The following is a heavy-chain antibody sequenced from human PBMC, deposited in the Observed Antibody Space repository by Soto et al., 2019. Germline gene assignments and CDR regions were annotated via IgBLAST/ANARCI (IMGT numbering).Heavy chain of an antibody. CDR3: AKVSSSWYSGFFDL. V-gene: IGHV3-48*01. CDR2: ISSSSSTI. D-gene: IGHD6-13*01. CDR1: GFTFSTYS. Sequence: GGSLRLFCAASGFTFSTYSMNWVRQAPGKGLEWVSYISSSSSTIFYTDSVKGRFTVSRDNAKNTLYLQMNTLRAEDTAVYYCAKVSSSWYSGFFDLWGQGTLVTVSS. J-gene: IGHJ4*02.